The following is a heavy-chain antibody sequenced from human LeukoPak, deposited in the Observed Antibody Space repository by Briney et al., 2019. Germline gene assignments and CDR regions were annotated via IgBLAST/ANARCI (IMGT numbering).Heavy chain of an antibody. CDR3: ARDLGKGNYVDY. CDR1: GFTFSTYG. V-gene: IGHV3-33*05. CDR2: ISHEGSNA. J-gene: IGHJ4*02. Sequence: GGPLRLSCAASGFTFSTYGMHGVRHAPGQGLEGVAVISHEGSNAYYVDSVKGRFPFSRANSKNTLYLKMNSLRAEDTAVYYCARDLGKGNYVDYWGQGTLVTVSS. D-gene: IGHD7-27*01.